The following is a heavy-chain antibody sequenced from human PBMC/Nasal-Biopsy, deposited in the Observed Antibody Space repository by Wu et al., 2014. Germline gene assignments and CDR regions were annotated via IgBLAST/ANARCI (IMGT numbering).Heavy chain of an antibody. CDR2: IYHSGST. D-gene: IGHD2-15*01. V-gene: IGHV4-4*02. J-gene: IGHJ4*02. Sequence: TLSLTCAVSGGSISSSNWWSWVRQPPGKGLEWIGEIYHSGSTNYNPSLKSRVTISVDKSKNQFSLKLSSVTAADTAVYYCARKDILSSQGYWVEYFDYWGQGTLVTVSS. CDR3: ARKDILSSQGYWVEYFDY. CDR1: GGSISSSNW.